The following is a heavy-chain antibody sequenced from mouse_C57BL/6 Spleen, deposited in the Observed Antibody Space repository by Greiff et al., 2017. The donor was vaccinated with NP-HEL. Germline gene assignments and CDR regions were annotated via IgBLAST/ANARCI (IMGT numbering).Heavy chain of an antibody. CDR1: GYTFTSYW. J-gene: IGHJ4*01. CDR2: IYPSDSET. V-gene: IGHV1-61*01. D-gene: IGHD2-4*01. CDR3: SRKDYDSDDDYYAMDY. Sequence: VQLQQPGAELVRPGSSVKLSCKASGYTFTSYWMDWVKQRPGQGLEWIGNIYPSDSETHYNQKFKDKATLTVDKSSSSAYIQLSSLTSESSAVYYCSRKDYDSDDDYYAMDYWGQGTSVTVSS.